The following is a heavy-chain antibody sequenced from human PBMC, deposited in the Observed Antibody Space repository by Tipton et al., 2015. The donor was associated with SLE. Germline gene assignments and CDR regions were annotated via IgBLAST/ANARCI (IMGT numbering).Heavy chain of an antibody. CDR1: GGSISSYY. CDR2: IYYSGST. Sequence: LRLSCTVSGGSISSYYWSWIRQPPGKGLEWIGYIYYSGSTNYNPSLKSRVTISVDTSKNQFSLKLSSVTAADTAVYYCARVGSSGYLFDYWGQGTLVTVSS. D-gene: IGHD3-22*01. V-gene: IGHV4-59*01. CDR3: ARVGSSGYLFDY. J-gene: IGHJ4*02.